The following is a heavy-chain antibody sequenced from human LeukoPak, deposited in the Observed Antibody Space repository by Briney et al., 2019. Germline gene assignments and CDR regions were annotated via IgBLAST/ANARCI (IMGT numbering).Heavy chain of an antibody. CDR2: IYYSGST. CDR1: GGSFSGYY. CDR3: ARGSEQWLVNFDY. Sequence: SETLSLTCAVYGGSFSGYYWNWIRQPPGKGLEWIGNIYYSGSTNYNPSLKSRVTTSVDTSKNQFSLKLSSVTAADTAVYYCARGSEQWLVNFDYWGQGTLVTVSS. J-gene: IGHJ4*02. V-gene: IGHV4-59*01. D-gene: IGHD6-19*01.